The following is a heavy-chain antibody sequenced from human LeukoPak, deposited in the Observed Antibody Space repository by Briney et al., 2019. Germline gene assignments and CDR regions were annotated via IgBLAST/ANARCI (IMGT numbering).Heavy chain of an antibody. V-gene: IGHV3-21*01. CDR3: ATEQAVRNYYFDY. J-gene: IGHJ4*02. D-gene: IGHD3-10*01. Sequence: GGSLRLSCAAPGFTLSGYSMTWVHQAPGKGLEWVSSISSSSSCIHYADSVKGRFTISRDNAKNSLYLQMNSLRAEDTAVYYCATEQAVRNYYFDYWGQGTLVTVSS. CDR2: ISSSSSCI. CDR1: GFTLSGYS.